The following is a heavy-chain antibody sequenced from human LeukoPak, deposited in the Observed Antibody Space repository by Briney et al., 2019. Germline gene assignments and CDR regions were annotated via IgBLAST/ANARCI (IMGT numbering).Heavy chain of an antibody. Sequence: PGGSLRLSCAASGFTFSSYAMSGVRQAPGKGLEWISAISGSGGSTYYADSVKGRFTISRDNSKNTLYLQMNSLRAEDTAVYYCAKALHLERRGLMVLDRGYFDYWGQGTLVTVSS. CDR1: GFTFSSYA. D-gene: IGHD1-1*01. V-gene: IGHV3-23*01. J-gene: IGHJ4*02. CDR3: AKALHLERRGLMVLDRGYFDY. CDR2: ISGSGGST.